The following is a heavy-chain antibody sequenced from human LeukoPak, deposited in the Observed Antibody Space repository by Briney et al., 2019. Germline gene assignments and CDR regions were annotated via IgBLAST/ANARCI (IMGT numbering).Heavy chain of an antibody. J-gene: IGHJ3*02. CDR3: ARGGTIIGTTPDAFDI. CDR1: GGSISSGGYS. Sequence: PSQTLSLTCVVSGGSISSGGYSWSWIWQPPGKGLEWIGYIYHSGTTYYNPSLKSRVTISVDRSKNQFSLKLSSVTAADTAVYYCARGGTIIGTTPDAFDIWGQGTMVTVSS. D-gene: IGHD1-20*01. V-gene: IGHV4-30-2*01. CDR2: IYHSGTT.